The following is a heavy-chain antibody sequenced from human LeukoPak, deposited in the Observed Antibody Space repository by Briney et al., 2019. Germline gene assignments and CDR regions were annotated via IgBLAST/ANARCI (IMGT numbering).Heavy chain of an antibody. CDR3: AKDREAYYYYYYYMDV. Sequence: GGSLRLSCAASGFTFSSYGMHWVRQAPGKGLEWVAFIRYDGSNKYYADSVKGRFTISRDNSKNTLYLQMNSLRAEDTAVYYCAKDREAYYYYYYYMDVWGKGTTVTVSS. J-gene: IGHJ6*03. V-gene: IGHV3-30*02. CDR2: IRYDGSNK. CDR1: GFTFSSYG.